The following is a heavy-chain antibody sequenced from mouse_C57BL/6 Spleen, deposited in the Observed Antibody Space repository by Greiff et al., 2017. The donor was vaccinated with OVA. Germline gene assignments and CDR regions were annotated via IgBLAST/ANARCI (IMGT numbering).Heavy chain of an antibody. J-gene: IGHJ3*01. CDR3: ARNSDYDYDGFAD. CDR2: IWSGGST. CDR1: GFSLTSYG. D-gene: IGHD2-4*01. V-gene: IGHV2-2*01. Sequence: VKLQQSGPGLVQPSQSLSITCTVSGFSLTSYGVHWVRQSPGKGLEWLGVIWSGGSTDYNAAFISRLSISKDNSKSQVFFKMNSLQADDTAIYYCARNSDYDYDGFADWGQGTLVTVSA.